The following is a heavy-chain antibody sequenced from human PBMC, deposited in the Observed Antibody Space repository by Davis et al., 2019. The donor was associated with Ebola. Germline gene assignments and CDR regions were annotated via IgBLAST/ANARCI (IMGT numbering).Heavy chain of an antibody. Sequence: PGGSLRLSCAASGFTFSSYGMHWVRQAPGKGLEWVAVISYDGSNKYYADSVKGRFTISRDNSKNTLYLQLNSLRTEDTAVFYCARDKGGTYLFFDYWGQGTLVTVSS. J-gene: IGHJ4*02. CDR2: ISYDGSNK. CDR3: ARDKGGTYLFFDY. V-gene: IGHV3-30*05. CDR1: GFTFSSYG. D-gene: IGHD1-26*01.